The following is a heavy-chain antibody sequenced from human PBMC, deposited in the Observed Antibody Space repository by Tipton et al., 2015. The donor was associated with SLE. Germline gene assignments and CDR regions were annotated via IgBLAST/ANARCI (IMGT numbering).Heavy chain of an antibody. J-gene: IGHJ4*02. V-gene: IGHV4-4*07. CDR3: ARVGVDGSYPSYFDY. D-gene: IGHD1-26*01. CDR1: GGSISSYY. Sequence: TLSLTCTVSGGSISSYYWSWIRQPAGKGLEWIGRIYTSGSTNYNPSLKSRVTISVDTSKNQFSLKLSSVTAADTAVYYCARVGVDGSYPSYFDYWGQGTLVTVSS. CDR2: IYTSGST.